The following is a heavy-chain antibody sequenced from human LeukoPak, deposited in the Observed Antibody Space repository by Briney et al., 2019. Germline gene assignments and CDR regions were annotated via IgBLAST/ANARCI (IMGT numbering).Heavy chain of an antibody. D-gene: IGHD3-10*01. J-gene: IGHJ6*03. CDR3: ARVISTMVRGVLYYMDV. V-gene: IGHV4-34*01. CDR2: INHSGST. CDR1: GGSFSGYY. Sequence: KPSETLSLTCAVYGGSFSGYYWSWIRQPPGKGLEWIGEINHSGSTNYNPSLKSRVTISVDTSKNQFSLKLSSVTAADTAVYYCARVISTMVRGVLYYMDVWGKGTTVTVSS.